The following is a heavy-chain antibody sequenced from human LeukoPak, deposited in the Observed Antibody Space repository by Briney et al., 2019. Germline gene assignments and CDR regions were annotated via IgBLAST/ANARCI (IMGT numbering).Heavy chain of an antibody. D-gene: IGHD1-26*01. CDR1: GFTFSSYA. CDR2: ISYDGSNK. Sequence: GGSLRLSCAASGFTFSSYAMHWVRQAPGKGLEWVAVISYDGSNKYYADSVKGRFTISRDNSKNTLYLQMNSLRAEDTAVYYCARDGGSYAIGYWGQGTLITVSS. CDR3: ARDGGSYAIGY. V-gene: IGHV3-30-3*01. J-gene: IGHJ4*02.